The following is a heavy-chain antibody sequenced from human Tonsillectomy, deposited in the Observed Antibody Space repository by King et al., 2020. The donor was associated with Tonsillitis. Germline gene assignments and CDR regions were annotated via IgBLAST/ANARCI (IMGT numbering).Heavy chain of an antibody. CDR1: GFTFSSYA. CDR2: ISSNGGST. J-gene: IGHJ4*02. Sequence: VQLVESGGGLVQPGGSLRLSCSASGFTFSSYAMHWVRQAPGKGLEYVSAISSNGGSTYYADSVKGRFTISRDNSKNTLYLQMSSLRAEDTAVYYCVKVQGVGDYDYVLGLPVSETPYYWGQGTLVTVSS. D-gene: IGHD3-16*01. CDR3: VKVQGVGDYDYVLGLPVSETPYY. V-gene: IGHV3-64D*06.